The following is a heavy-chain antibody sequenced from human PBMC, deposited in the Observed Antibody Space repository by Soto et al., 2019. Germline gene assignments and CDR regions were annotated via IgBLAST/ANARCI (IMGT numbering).Heavy chain of an antibody. CDR3: AKGHRGYSYGYLDY. D-gene: IGHD5-18*01. Sequence: GGSLRLSCAASGFTFSSYGMHWVRQAPGKGLEWVAVISYDGSNKYYADSVKGRFTISRDNSKNTLYLQMNSLRAEDTAVYYCAKGHRGYSYGYLDYWGQGTLVTVSS. CDR2: ISYDGSNK. J-gene: IGHJ4*02. CDR1: GFTFSSYG. V-gene: IGHV3-30*18.